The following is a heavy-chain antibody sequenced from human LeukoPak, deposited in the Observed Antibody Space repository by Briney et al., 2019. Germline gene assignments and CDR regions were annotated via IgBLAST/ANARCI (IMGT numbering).Heavy chain of an antibody. CDR1: GGSIRSSYYY. J-gene: IGHJ4*02. Sequence: SETLSLTCTVSGGSIRSSYYYWGWIRQPPGKGLEWIGSIYDSGSTYYNPSLKSRVTISVDTSKNQFSLKLNSVTAADTAVYYCARGTTGGLLLFYFDYWGQGTLVTVSS. CDR3: ARGTTGGLLLFYFDY. D-gene: IGHD2-15*01. CDR2: IYDSGST. V-gene: IGHV4-39*01.